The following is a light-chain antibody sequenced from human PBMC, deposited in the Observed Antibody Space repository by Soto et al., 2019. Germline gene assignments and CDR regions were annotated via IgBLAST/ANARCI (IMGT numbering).Light chain of an antibody. J-gene: IGKJ1*01. CDR2: DGS. CDR1: QSISSW. V-gene: IGKV1-5*01. Sequence: EIQMTQSPSTLSASVGDRVTITCRASQSISSWLAWYQQKPGKAPKLLIYDGSSYESGVPSRFSGSGSGTEFTLTISSLQPDDSATYYCQHYKTYSRTFGQGTKVEIK. CDR3: QHYKTYSRT.